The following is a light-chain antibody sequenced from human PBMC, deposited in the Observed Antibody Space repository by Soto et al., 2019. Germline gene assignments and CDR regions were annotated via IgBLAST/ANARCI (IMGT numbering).Light chain of an antibody. CDR3: QQRSNWPIT. Sequence: EIVLTQSPATLSLSPGERATLSCRASQSVSSYLAWYQQKPGQAPRLLIYDASNRATGIPARFSGSGSGTDFTLTLSSLEPEEFAVYYCQQRSNWPITFGQGTRLDIK. V-gene: IGKV3-11*01. CDR1: QSVSSY. J-gene: IGKJ5*01. CDR2: DAS.